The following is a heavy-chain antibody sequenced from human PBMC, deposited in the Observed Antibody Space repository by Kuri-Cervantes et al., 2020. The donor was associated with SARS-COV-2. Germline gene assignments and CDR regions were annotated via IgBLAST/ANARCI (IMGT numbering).Heavy chain of an antibody. V-gene: IGHV4-59*08. CDR2: TYYTGST. D-gene: IGHD3-10*01. CDR1: GDSISSYY. J-gene: IGHJ4*02. CDR3: ARHFYGSGTYYNEGFVEY. Sequence: SETLSLTCTVSGDSISSYYWSWIRQPPGKGLEWIGYTYYTGSTNYNPALKSRATISRDTSKDQFSLKLSFVPAADTAVYYCARHFYGSGTYYNEGFVEYWGQGTLVTVSS.